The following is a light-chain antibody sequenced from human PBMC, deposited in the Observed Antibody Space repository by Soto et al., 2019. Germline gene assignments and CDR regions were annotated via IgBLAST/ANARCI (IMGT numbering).Light chain of an antibody. CDR2: TSS. CDR3: QQSYTSWT. Sequence: DIQMTQSPSSLSASVGDRVTITCRASQSISSHLNWYQQKPGRAPKLLMDTSSRLQSWVPSRFTGSGSGTDFTLTISSLQPEDFATYYCQQSYTSWTFGQGTKVELK. J-gene: IGKJ1*01. CDR1: QSISSH. V-gene: IGKV1-39*01.